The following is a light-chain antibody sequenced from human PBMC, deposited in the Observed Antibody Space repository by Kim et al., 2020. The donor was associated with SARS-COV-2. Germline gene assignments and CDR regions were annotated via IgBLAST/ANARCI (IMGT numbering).Light chain of an antibody. CDR3: QQYISYSGT. J-gene: IGKJ1*01. V-gene: IGKV1-5*03. CDR2: KTS. CDR1: QSITSW. Sequence: DIQMTQSPSTLSASVGDTVTITCRASQSITSWLDWYQQKPGKAPNLLIYKTSTLESGVPSRFSGSGSGTEFTLTISSLQPDDFATYYCQQYISYSGTFGQGTKVDIK.